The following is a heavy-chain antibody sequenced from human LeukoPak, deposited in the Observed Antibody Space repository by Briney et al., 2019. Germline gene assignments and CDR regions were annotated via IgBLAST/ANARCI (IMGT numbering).Heavy chain of an antibody. V-gene: IGHV1-18*01. CDR2: ISAYNGNT. D-gene: IGHD6-13*01. Sequence: ASVKVSCKASGYTFTSYGISWVRQAPGQGPEWMGWISAYNGNTNYAQKLQGRVTMTTDTSTSTAYMELRSLRSDDTAVYYCARGNPGIAAAGSPLALSAFDIWGQGTTVTVSS. J-gene: IGHJ3*02. CDR3: ARGNPGIAAAGSPLALSAFDI. CDR1: GYTFTSYG.